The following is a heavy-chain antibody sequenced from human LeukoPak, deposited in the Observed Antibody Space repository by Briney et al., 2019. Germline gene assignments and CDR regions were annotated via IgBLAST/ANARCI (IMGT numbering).Heavy chain of an antibody. CDR3: ARRVAVAGTPKASFDY. Sequence: SETLSLTCTVSGGSISGYYWSWIRQPPGKGLEWIGYIYSSDNTNYNPFLKSRVTISLDTSKNQFSLKLSSVTTADTAVYFCARRVAVAGTPKASFDYWGQGILVTVSS. CDR2: IYSSDNT. J-gene: IGHJ4*02. D-gene: IGHD6-19*01. V-gene: IGHV4-4*08. CDR1: GGSISGYY.